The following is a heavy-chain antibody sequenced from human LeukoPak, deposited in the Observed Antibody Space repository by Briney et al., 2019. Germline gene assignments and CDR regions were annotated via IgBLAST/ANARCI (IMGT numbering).Heavy chain of an antibody. CDR1: GGTFSSYA. D-gene: IGHD3-10*01. CDR2: IIPILGIA. V-gene: IGHV1-69*04. CDR3: ASTKRYGSGSYYNQREWDYYYGMDV. Sequence: GASVKVSCKASGGTFSSYAISWVRQAPGQGLEWMGRIIPILGIANYAQKFQGRVTITADKSTSTAYMELSSLRSEDTAVYYCASTKRYGSGSYYNQREWDYYYGMDVWGQGTTVTVSS. J-gene: IGHJ6*02.